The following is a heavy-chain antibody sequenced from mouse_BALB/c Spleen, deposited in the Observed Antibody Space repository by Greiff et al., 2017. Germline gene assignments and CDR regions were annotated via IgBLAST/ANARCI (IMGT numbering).Heavy chain of an antibody. CDR3: ARLYRSYWYFDV. CDR1: GFNIKDTY. D-gene: IGHD2-14*01. V-gene: IGHV14-3*02. CDR2: IDPANGNT. J-gene: IGHJ1*01. Sequence: EVKLVESGAELVKPGASVKLSCTASGFNIKDTYMHWVKQRPEQGLEWIGRIDPANGNTKYDPKFQGKATITADTSSNTAYLQLSSLTSEDTAVYYCARLYRSYWYFDVWGAGTTVTVSS.